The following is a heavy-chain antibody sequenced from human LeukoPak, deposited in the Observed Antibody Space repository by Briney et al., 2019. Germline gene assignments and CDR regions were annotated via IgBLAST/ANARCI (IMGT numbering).Heavy chain of an antibody. J-gene: IGHJ4*02. D-gene: IGHD2-2*01. CDR1: GYTFTSYA. Sequence: ASVKVSCKASGYTFTSYAMHWVRQAPGQRLEWMGWINTGNGNTEYSQKFQGRVTITRDTSANTAYMELSSLRSEDTAVFYCARGGVVVPARNAGIDFWGQGTLVTVSS. CDR3: ARGGVVVPARNAGIDF. V-gene: IGHV1-3*04. CDR2: INTGNGNT.